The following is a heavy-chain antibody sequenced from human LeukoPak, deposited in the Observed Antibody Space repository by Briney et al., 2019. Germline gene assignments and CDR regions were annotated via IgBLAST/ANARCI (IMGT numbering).Heavy chain of an antibody. J-gene: IGHJ4*02. Sequence: GGSLRLSCAASGFTFSSYGMHWVRQAPGKGLEWVAVISYDGSNKYYADSVKGRFTISRDNSKNTLYLQMNSLRAEDTAVYYCASGRAAAGPQGDYWGQGTLVTVSS. CDR1: GFTFSSYG. CDR3: ASGRAAAGPQGDY. V-gene: IGHV3-30*03. CDR2: ISYDGSNK. D-gene: IGHD6-13*01.